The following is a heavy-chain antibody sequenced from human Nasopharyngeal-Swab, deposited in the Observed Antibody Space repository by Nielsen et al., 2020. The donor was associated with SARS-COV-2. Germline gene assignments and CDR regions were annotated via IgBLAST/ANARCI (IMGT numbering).Heavy chain of an antibody. CDR1: GFTFSDYY. Sequence: GESLKISCAASGFTFSDYYMSWIRQAPGKGLEWVSYISSSGSTIYYADSVKGRFTISRDNARNSLYLQMNSLRDEDTAVYYCARCSGFICAFDIWGQGTMVSVSS. CDR3: ARCSGFICAFDI. D-gene: IGHD2-15*01. V-gene: IGHV3-11*04. J-gene: IGHJ3*02. CDR2: ISSSGSTI.